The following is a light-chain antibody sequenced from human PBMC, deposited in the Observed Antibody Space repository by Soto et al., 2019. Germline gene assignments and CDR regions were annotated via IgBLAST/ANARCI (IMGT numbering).Light chain of an antibody. Sequence: QSVLTQPPSASGTPGQRVTISCSGSSSNVGSNTVNWYQQLPGTAPKLLIYSNNQRPPGVPDRFSGSKSGTSASLAISGLQSEDEADYYCAAWDDSLTGQVFGTGTKVTVL. CDR2: SNN. CDR1: SSNVGSNT. CDR3: AAWDDSLTGQV. J-gene: IGLJ1*01. V-gene: IGLV1-44*01.